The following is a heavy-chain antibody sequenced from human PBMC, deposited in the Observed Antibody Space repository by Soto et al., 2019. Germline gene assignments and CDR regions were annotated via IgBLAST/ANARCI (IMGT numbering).Heavy chain of an antibody. CDR2: ISGSVGSA. V-gene: IGHV3-23*01. CDR3: AKVLHSGDFADY. J-gene: IGHJ4*02. CDR1: GFTFSSYA. D-gene: IGHD4-17*01. Sequence: EVQLLESGGGLVRPGGSLRLSCAASGFTFSSYALSWVRQAPGKGLEWVSSISGSVGSAYYADSVKGRFAISRDNSENTLYLQMSSLRAEDTAVYYCAKVLHSGDFADYWGQGTLVTVSS.